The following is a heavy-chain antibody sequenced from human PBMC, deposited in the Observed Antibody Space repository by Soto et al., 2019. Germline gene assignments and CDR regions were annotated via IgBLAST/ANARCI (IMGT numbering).Heavy chain of an antibody. Sequence: SVKVSCKASGGTFSSYAISWVRQAPGQGLEWMGGIIPIFGTANYAQKFQGRVTITADESTSTAYMELSSLRSEDTAVYYCARALYYYDSSASRDAFDSWGQGTMVSVSS. CDR3: ARALYYYDSSASRDAFDS. J-gene: IGHJ3*02. CDR2: IIPIFGTA. CDR1: GGTFSSYA. V-gene: IGHV1-69*13. D-gene: IGHD3-22*01.